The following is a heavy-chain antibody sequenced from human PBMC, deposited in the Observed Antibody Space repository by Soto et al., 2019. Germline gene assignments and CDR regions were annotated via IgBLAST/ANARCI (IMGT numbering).Heavy chain of an antibody. D-gene: IGHD1-26*01. J-gene: IGHJ4*02. V-gene: IGHV4-34*01. Sequence: QVQLQQWGAGLLKPSETLSLTCAVYGGSFSGYYWRWLPQPPGKGLECIGENNHSGSTNYIPSLKGRVTISVDTSKKQFSLKLGSAAAADTAVYYCARLSGRTARGMPGDYWGQGTLVTVSS. CDR2: NNHSGST. CDR1: GGSFSGYY. CDR3: ARLSGRTARGMPGDY.